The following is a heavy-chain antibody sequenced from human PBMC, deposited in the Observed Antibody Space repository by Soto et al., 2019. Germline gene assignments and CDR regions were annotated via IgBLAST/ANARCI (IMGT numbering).Heavy chain of an antibody. CDR3: TGEVASGY. Sequence: PGGSLRLSCATPGFTFSSYGMHWVVQAPGKGLEWVAVISKDGNVNYYAESVKDRFTISRDNSKNTLYLQMNSLGAEDTAAYYCTGEVASGYWGQGT. V-gene: IGHV3-30*03. D-gene: IGHD2-8*02. CDR2: ISKDGNVN. J-gene: IGHJ4*02. CDR1: GFTFSSYG.